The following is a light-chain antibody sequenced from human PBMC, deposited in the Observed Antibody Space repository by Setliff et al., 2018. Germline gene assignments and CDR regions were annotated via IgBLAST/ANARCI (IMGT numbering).Light chain of an antibody. CDR2: DNN. J-gene: IGLJ1*01. V-gene: IGLV1-51*01. Sequence: QSVLTQPPSVSGAPGQRVTISCTGSSSNIGAGYDVHWYQQLPGTAPKLLIYDNNKRPSGIPDRFSGSKSGTSATLGITGLQTGDEADYYCGTWDSSLSAHVFGTGTRSPS. CDR1: SSNIGAGYD. CDR3: GTWDSSLSAHV.